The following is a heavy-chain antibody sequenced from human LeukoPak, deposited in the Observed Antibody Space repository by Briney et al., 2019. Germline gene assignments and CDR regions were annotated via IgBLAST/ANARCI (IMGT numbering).Heavy chain of an antibody. J-gene: IGHJ5*02. Sequence: SETLSLTCTVSGGSISSGDSYWSWIRQPPGRGLEWIGYIYYSGNTYYNPSLKSRVTISVDTSKNQFSLKLSSVTAADTAVYYCAREALRPSRWYDPWGQGTLVTVSS. CDR3: AREALRPSRWYDP. CDR1: GGSISSGDSY. V-gene: IGHV4-30-4*01. CDR2: IYYSGNT. D-gene: IGHD4-17*01.